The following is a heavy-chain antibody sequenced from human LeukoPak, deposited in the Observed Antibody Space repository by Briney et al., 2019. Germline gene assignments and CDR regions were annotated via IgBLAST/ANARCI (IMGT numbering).Heavy chain of an antibody. CDR1: GGSISSSSYY. Sequence: SETLSLTCTVSGGSISSSSYYWGWIRQPPGKGLEWIGSIYYSGSTYYNPSLKSRVTISVDTSKNQFSLKLSSVTAADTAVYYCARDPGITGTTSRFDPWGQGTLVTVSS. CDR2: IYYSGST. D-gene: IGHD1-20*01. CDR3: ARDPGITGTTSRFDP. V-gene: IGHV4-39*07. J-gene: IGHJ5*02.